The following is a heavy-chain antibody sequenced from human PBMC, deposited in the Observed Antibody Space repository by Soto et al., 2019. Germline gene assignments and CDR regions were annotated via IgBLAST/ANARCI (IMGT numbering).Heavy chain of an antibody. V-gene: IGHV3-30*18. Sequence: PVGSLRLSCAASGFTFSSYGMHWVRQAPGKGLEWVAVISYDGSNKYYADSVKGRFTISRDNSKNTLYLQMNSLRAEDTAVYYCAKTRKAEYQLLYGIWRYYYGMDVWGQGATVTVSS. CDR2: ISYDGSNK. CDR1: GFTFSSYG. J-gene: IGHJ6*02. D-gene: IGHD2-2*02. CDR3: AKTRKAEYQLLYGIWRYYYGMDV.